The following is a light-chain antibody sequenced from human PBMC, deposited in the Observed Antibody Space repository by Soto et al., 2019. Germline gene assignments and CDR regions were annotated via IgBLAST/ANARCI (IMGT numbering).Light chain of an antibody. Sequence: SYELTQPPSVSVAPGQTARITCEGDNIGSKNVQWYQQRPGQATVLVVYDDRDRPSGIPERFSGSNSDNTATLTLSRVEAGDEAAYYCQVWDTNSDRVVFGGGTKVTVL. CDR2: DDR. CDR3: QVWDTNSDRVV. V-gene: IGLV3-21*02. J-gene: IGLJ2*01. CDR1: NIGSKN.